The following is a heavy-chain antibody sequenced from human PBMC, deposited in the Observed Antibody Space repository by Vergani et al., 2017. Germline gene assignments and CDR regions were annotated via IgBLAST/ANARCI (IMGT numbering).Heavy chain of an antibody. J-gene: IGHJ5*02. CDR2: INPNSGGT. CDR3: ARDPPGGSSTNWFDP. CDR1: GGTFSSYA. D-gene: IGHD6-6*01. Sequence: QVQLVQSGAEVKKPGSSVKVSCKASGGTFSSYAISWVRQAPGQGLEWMGWINPNSGGTNYAQKFQGRVTMTRDTSISTAYMELSRLRSDDTAVYYCARDPPGGSSTNWFDPWGQGTLVTVSS. V-gene: IGHV1-2*02.